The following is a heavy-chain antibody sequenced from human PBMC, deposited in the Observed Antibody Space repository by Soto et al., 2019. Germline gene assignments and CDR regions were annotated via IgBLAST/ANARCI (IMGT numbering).Heavy chain of an antibody. D-gene: IGHD3-16*01. CDR2: IYWDDDK. Sequence: QITLKEYGPTLVKLTQTLTLTCTFSGFSLSTSGVGVGWIRQPPGKALEWLALIYWDDDKRYSPSLKSRLTITKDTSKNRVVLTMTNMDPVDTATYYCVHSLGMFGMYGMDVWGQGTTVTVSS. V-gene: IGHV2-5*02. CDR3: VHSLGMFGMYGMDV. CDR1: GFSLSTSGVG. J-gene: IGHJ6*02.